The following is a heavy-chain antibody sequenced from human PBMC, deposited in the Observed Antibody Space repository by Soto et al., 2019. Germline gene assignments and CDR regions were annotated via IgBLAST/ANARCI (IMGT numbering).Heavy chain of an antibody. CDR2: ITETGGDT. CDR3: TKASSDRNHMEV. Sequence: PGGSLTLSCAPSGFTFGNFVMRWVRQTPGKGLEWVSTITETGGDTYYTDSVKGRFTISRDNSKNTLYLQMTSLRAEDTALYYCTKASSDRNHMEVWGPGTTVTVSS. CDR1: GFTFGNFV. J-gene: IGHJ6*02. V-gene: IGHV3-23*01.